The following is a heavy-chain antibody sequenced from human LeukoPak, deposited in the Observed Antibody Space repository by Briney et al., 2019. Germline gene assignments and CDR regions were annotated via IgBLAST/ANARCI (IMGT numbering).Heavy chain of an antibody. D-gene: IGHD7-27*01. CDR1: GYTFIDYF. J-gene: IGHJ4*02. Sequence: ASVKVSXKTSGYTFIDYFIYWVRQAPGQGLEWMGRLNPNNGYTFYTEEFQGRVTMTSDTSISTAYMELTSLTSDDTALYYCARDLSSTANWEFDYWGQGTLVTVSS. CDR2: LNPNNGYT. V-gene: IGHV1-2*06. CDR3: ARDLSSTANWEFDY.